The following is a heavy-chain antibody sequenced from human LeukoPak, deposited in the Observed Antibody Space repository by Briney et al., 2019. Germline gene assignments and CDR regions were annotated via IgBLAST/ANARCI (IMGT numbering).Heavy chain of an antibody. V-gene: IGHV4-34*01. CDR1: GGSFSGYY. Sequence: SETLSLTCGVYGGSFSGYYWSWIRQPPGKGLEWIGEINPRGSTNYNPSLKSRVTLSADTSKNQFSLTLKSVAAADTAVYYCARRRLGYYFDYWGQGTLVTVSS. D-gene: IGHD5-24*01. CDR3: ARRRLGYYFDY. CDR2: INPRGST. J-gene: IGHJ4*02.